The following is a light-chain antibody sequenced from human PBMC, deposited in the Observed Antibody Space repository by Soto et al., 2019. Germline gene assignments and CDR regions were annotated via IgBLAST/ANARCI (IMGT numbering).Light chain of an antibody. V-gene: IGLV2-14*01. J-gene: IGLJ3*02. CDR2: DVS. Sequence: QSVLTQPASVSGSPGQSITISCTGTRSDVGYYDYVSWYQQHPGKAPKLVIYDVSHRPSGVSNRFSGSKSGNTASLTISGLQAEDEGDYYCSSYTTTYTWMFGGGTKVTVL. CDR1: RSDVGYYDY. CDR3: SSYTTTYTWM.